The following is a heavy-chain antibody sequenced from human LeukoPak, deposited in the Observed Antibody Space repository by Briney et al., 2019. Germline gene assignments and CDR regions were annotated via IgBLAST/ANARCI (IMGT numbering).Heavy chain of an antibody. CDR3: TRRNRGGVRGVMFDP. Sequence: YPGGSLRLSCTASGFTFGGYDMRWVRLAPGKGLEWVGLIRGRAFGGTTEYATSVKGTFTISRDNSKSNVYLQMNSLKTEDTAVYYCTRRNRGGVRGVMFDPWGQGTLVTVSS. CDR1: GFTFGGYD. CDR2: IRGRAFGGTT. J-gene: IGHJ5*02. V-gene: IGHV3-49*04. D-gene: IGHD3-10*01.